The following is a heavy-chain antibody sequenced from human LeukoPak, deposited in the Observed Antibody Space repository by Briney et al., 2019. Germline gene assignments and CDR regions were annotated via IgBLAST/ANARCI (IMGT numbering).Heavy chain of an antibody. CDR3: ARAATGWELEGGLDY. J-gene: IGHJ4*02. D-gene: IGHD1-26*01. CDR1: GGSFSGYY. CDR2: IYYSGST. V-gene: IGHV4-59*01. Sequence: PSETLSLTCAVYGGSFSGYYWSWIRQPPGKGLEWIRYIYYSGSTNYNPSLKSRVTISVDTSKNQFSLKLSSVTAADTAVYYCARAATGWELEGGLDYWGQGTLVTVSS.